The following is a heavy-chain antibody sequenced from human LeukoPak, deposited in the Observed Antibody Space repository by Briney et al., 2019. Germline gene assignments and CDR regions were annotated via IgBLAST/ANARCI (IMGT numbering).Heavy chain of an antibody. CDR3: ARGPGLLDY. J-gene: IGHJ4*02. Sequence: PGGSLRLSCAASGFTFSSYAMHWVRQAPGKGLEWVAVISYDGSNKYYVDSVKGRFTISRDNSKNTLYLQMNSLRAEDTAVYYCARGPGLLDYWAREPWSPSPQ. V-gene: IGHV3-30*04. CDR1: GFTFSSYA. D-gene: IGHD2-21*02. CDR2: ISYDGSNK.